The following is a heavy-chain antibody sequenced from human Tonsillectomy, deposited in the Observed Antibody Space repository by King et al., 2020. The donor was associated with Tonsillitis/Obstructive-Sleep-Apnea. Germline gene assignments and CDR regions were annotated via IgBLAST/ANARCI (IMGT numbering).Heavy chain of an antibody. V-gene: IGHV3-21*01. Sequence: VQLVESGGGLVKPGGSLRLSCAASGFTFSSYSMNWVRQAPGKGLEWVSSISSSSSYIYYADSVKGRFTISRDNAKNSLYLQMNSVRAEDTAVYYCARADAGLSDYWGQGTLVTVSS. CDR1: GFTFSSYS. CDR3: ARADAGLSDY. J-gene: IGHJ4*02. CDR2: ISSSSSYI. D-gene: IGHD2-2*01.